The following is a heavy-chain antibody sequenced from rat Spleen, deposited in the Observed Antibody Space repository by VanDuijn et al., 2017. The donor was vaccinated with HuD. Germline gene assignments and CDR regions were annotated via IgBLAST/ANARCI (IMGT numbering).Heavy chain of an antibody. CDR1: GFTFSNYD. CDR2: ISYEGSST. CDR3: TRPPYNNHFDY. J-gene: IGHJ2*01. D-gene: IGHD1-10*01. V-gene: IGHV5-22*01. Sequence: EVQLVESGGGLVQPGRSLKLSCAASGFTFSNYDMAWVRQAPKKGLEWGASISYEGSSTYYGDSVKGRFTISRDNAKNTLYLQMNSLRSEDTATYYCTRPPYNNHFDYWGQGVMVTVSS.